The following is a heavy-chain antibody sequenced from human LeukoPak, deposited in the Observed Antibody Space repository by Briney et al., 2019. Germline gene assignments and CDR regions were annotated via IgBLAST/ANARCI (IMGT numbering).Heavy chain of an antibody. V-gene: IGHV3-74*01. J-gene: IGHJ4*02. CDR1: GFTFSSYW. CDR2: INSDGSST. D-gene: IGHD5-18*01. CDR3: ARGPGYSYGSGFDY. Sequence: GGSLRLSCAASGFTFSSYWMHWVRQAPGKGLVWVSRINSDGSSTSYADSVKGRFTISRDNSKNTLYLQMNSLRAEDTAVYYCARGPGYSYGSGFDYWGQGTLVTVSS.